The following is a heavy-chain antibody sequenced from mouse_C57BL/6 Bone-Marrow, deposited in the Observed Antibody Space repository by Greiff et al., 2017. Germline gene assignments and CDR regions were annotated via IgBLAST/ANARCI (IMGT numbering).Heavy chain of an antibody. CDR2: ISDGGSYT. CDR1: GFTFSSYA. CDR3: ARGYDYDEGFAY. V-gene: IGHV5-4*01. Sequence: DVHLVESGGGLVKPGGSLKLSCAASGFTFSSYAMSWVRQTPEKRLEWVATISDGGSYTYYPDNVKGRFTISRDTAKKNLYLQMSHLKSEDTAMYYCARGYDYDEGFAYWGPGTLVTVSA. D-gene: IGHD2-4*01. J-gene: IGHJ3*01.